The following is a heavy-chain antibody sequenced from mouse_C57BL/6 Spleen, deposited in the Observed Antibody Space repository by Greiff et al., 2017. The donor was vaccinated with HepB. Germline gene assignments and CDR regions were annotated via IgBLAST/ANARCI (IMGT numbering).Heavy chain of an antibody. J-gene: IGHJ2*01. CDR1: GYTFTDYN. Sequence: EVQLQESGPELVKPGASVKMSCKASGYTFTDYNMHWVKQSHGKSLEWIGYINPNNGGTSYNQKFKGKATLTVNKSSSTAYMELRSLTSEDSAVYYCARGTAQGYFDYWGQGTTLTVSS. V-gene: IGHV1-22*01. CDR2: INPNNGGT. D-gene: IGHD3-2*02. CDR3: ARGTAQGYFDY.